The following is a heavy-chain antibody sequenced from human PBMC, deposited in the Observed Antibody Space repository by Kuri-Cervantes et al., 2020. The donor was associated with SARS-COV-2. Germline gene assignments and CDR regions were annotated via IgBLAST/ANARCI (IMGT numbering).Heavy chain of an antibody. CDR3: ARSPYDFWSGSWG. D-gene: IGHD3-3*01. J-gene: IGHJ4*02. Sequence: ESLKISCTVSGGSVSDRNSYWTWIRQSPGKGLEWIGYIYHTGSPTYSPSLKSRVTILLDKPKNQFSLRLTSVTAADTAVYYCARSPYDFWSGSWGWGQGTLVTVSS. CDR2: IYHTGSP. V-gene: IGHV4-61*01. CDR1: GGSVSDRNSY.